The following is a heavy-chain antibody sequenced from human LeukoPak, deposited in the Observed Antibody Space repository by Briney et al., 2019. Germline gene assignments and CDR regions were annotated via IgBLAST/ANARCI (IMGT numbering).Heavy chain of an antibody. J-gene: IGHJ6*03. Sequence: SETLSLTCAVYGGSFSGYYWSWIRQPPGKGLEWIGEINHSGSTNYNPSLKSRVTISVDTSKNQFSLKLSSVTAADTAVYYCARGRSSKIVYYMDGWGKGTTVTVSS. CDR2: INHSGST. CDR3: ARGRSSKIVYYMDG. V-gene: IGHV4-34*01. CDR1: GGSFSGYY. D-gene: IGHD6-13*01.